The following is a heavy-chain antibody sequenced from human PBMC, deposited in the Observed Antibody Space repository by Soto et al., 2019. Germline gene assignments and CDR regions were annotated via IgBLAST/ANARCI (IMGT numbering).Heavy chain of an antibody. CDR1: DFDFSSYG. V-gene: IGHV3-30*03. Sequence: PGGSLRLSCAASDFDFSSYGIHWVRQAPGKGLEWVAASSYDGRETFYADSAKGRFTVSKEMSKNTAFLQMNALRHADTAVYFCARDSGWPILNFDNWGQGTPVTVSS. J-gene: IGHJ4*02. D-gene: IGHD3-10*01. CDR2: SSYDGRET. CDR3: ARDSGWPILNFDN.